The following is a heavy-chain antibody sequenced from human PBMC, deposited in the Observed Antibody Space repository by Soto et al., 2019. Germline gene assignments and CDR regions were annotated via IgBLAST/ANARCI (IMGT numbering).Heavy chain of an antibody. D-gene: IGHD2-15*01. CDR1: GGSISSRNYH. V-gene: IGHV4-39*01. CDR2: VYYSGTT. CDR3: ARRYCSSGSCFFDY. Sequence: PSETLSLTCTVSGGSISSRNYHWGWIRQSPGKGLEWIGSVYYSGTTYYNPSLKSRVTMSVDTSKNQFSLELTSVTAADTAVYFCARRYCSSGSCFFDYWGQGSLVTVS. J-gene: IGHJ4*02.